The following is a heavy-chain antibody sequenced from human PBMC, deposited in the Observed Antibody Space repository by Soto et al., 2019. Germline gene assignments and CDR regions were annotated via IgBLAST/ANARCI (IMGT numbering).Heavy chain of an antibody. J-gene: IGHJ3*02. Sequence: ASVKVSCKASGFTFTSSAVQWVRQARGQRLERIGWIVVGSGNTNYAQKFQERVTITRDMSTSTAYMELSSLRSEDTAVYYCAADHGIAVAGDAFDIWGQGTMVTVS. CDR1: GFTFTSSA. CDR2: IVVGSGNT. D-gene: IGHD6-19*01. V-gene: IGHV1-58*01. CDR3: AADHGIAVAGDAFDI.